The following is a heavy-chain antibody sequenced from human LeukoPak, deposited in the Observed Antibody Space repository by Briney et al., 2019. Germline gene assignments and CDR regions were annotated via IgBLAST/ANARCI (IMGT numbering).Heavy chain of an antibody. V-gene: IGHV1-69*04. Sequence: ASVKVSCKASGYTFTSYGVSWVRQAPGQGLEWMGRIIPILGIANYAQKFQGRVTITADKSTSTAYMELSSLRSEDTAVYYCARGSAVAGNPYDYWGQGTLVTVSS. CDR1: GYTFTSYG. CDR3: ARGSAVAGNPYDY. D-gene: IGHD6-19*01. CDR2: IIPILGIA. J-gene: IGHJ4*02.